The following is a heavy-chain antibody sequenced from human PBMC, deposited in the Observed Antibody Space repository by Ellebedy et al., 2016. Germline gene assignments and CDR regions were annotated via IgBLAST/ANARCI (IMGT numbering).Heavy chain of an antibody. Sequence: GESLKISCAASGLTSTTYWMNWVRQAPGKGLEWVASITKDGGAKDYVDSVKGRFTISGDNAKNSLYLQMNSLRAEDTAVYYCARALRGHFDYWGQGTLVTVSS. J-gene: IGHJ4*02. CDR3: ARALRGHFDY. D-gene: IGHD3-10*01. CDR2: ITKDGGAK. V-gene: IGHV3-7*03. CDR1: GLTSTTYW.